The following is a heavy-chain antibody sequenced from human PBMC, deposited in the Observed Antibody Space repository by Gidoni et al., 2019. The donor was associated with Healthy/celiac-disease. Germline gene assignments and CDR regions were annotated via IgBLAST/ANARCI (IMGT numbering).Heavy chain of an antibody. D-gene: IGHD6-13*01. Sequence: QVQLVESGGGVVEPGRSLRLSCAAYGFTFSSYGMHWVRQAPGKGLEWVAVISYDGSNKYYADSVKGRFTISRDNSKNTLYLQMNSLRAEDTAVYYCAKNLIGYSSSWYYFDYWGQGTLVTVSS. CDR1: GFTFSSYG. CDR3: AKNLIGYSSSWYYFDY. J-gene: IGHJ4*02. V-gene: IGHV3-30*18. CDR2: ISYDGSNK.